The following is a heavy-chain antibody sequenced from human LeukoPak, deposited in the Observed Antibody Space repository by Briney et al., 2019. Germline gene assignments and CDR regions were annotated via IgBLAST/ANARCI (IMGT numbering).Heavy chain of an antibody. CDR2: ISGGGGST. CDR3: AKFGFCSSTSCPAPY. V-gene: IGHV3-23*01. Sequence: PGGSLRLSCAVSGFTFSSYGMSWVRQAPGKGLEWVSAISGGGGSTYYADSVKGRFTISRDNSENTLYLQMNSLRAEDTAVYYCAKFGFCSSTSCPAPYWGQGTLVTVSS. J-gene: IGHJ4*02. D-gene: IGHD2-2*01. CDR1: GFTFSSYG.